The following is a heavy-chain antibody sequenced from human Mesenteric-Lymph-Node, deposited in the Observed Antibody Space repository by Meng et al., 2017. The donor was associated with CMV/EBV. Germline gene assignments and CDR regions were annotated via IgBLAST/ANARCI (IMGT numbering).Heavy chain of an antibody. J-gene: IGHJ5*02. V-gene: IGHV4-39*07. D-gene: IGHD1-26*01. Sequence: SGGPIISYIYYWAWIRQPPGKGVEWIGSVSLSGNTYYNTSVKSRVTISIDTSKSQLSLNLSSVTAADTATYYCAREFVGSSGRFDPWGQGTLVTVSS. CDR3: AREFVGSSGRFDP. CDR1: GGPIISYIYY. CDR2: VSLSGNT.